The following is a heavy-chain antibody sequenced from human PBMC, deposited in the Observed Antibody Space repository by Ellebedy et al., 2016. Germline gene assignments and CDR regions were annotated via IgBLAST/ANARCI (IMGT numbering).Heavy chain of an antibody. D-gene: IGHD3-10*01. CDR1: GYPFTNYD. Sequence: ASVKVSXKASGYPFTNYDISWVRQAPGQGLEWMGWMNPNSGNTDYAQNFQGRVTMTRDTSIRTAYMELSSLRSDDTAVYYCARGSDYYGSGSHYYWGQGTLVTVSS. V-gene: IGHV1-8*01. J-gene: IGHJ4*02. CDR2: MNPNSGNT. CDR3: ARGSDYYGSGSHYY.